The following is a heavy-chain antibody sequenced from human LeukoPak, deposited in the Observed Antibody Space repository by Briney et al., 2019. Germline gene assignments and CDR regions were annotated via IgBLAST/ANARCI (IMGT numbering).Heavy chain of an antibody. CDR1: GGSFSGYY. V-gene: IGHV4-34*01. Sequence: SETPSLTCAVYGGSFSGYYWSWIRQPPGKGLEWIGEINHSGSTNYNPSLKSRVTISVDTSKNQFSLKLSSVTAADTAVYYCARDRIQLWSYYYYGMDVWGQGTTVTVSS. J-gene: IGHJ6*02. CDR2: INHSGST. CDR3: ARDRIQLWSYYYYGMDV. D-gene: IGHD5-18*01.